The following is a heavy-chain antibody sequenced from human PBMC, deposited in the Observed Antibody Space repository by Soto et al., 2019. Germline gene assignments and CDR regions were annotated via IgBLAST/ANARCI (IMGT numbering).Heavy chain of an antibody. CDR2: ISGSGGST. V-gene: IGHV3-23*01. Sequence: GGSLRLSCAASGFTFSSYAMSWVRQAPGEGLGWVSAISGSGGSTYYPGSVKGRFTISRENAKNSLYLQMNSLRAGDTAVYYCARMGHRGGSPPVRYYYYYGMDVWGQGTTVTVSS. CDR1: GFTFSSYA. D-gene: IGHD2-15*01. CDR3: ARMGHRGGSPPVRYYYYYGMDV. J-gene: IGHJ6*02.